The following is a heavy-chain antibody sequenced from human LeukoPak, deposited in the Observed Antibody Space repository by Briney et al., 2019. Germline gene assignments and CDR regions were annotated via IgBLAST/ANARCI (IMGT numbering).Heavy chain of an antibody. CDR2: IYYSGST. Sequence: SETLSLTCTVSGGSMSTYYWSWIRQPPGKGLEWIGYIYYSGSTNYNPSLKSRVTISVDTSKNQFSLKLSSVTAADTAVYYCARARHDILTGYHDAFDIWGQGTMVTVSS. CDR3: ARARHDILTGYHDAFDI. D-gene: IGHD3-9*01. J-gene: IGHJ3*02. CDR1: GGSMSTYY. V-gene: IGHV4-59*01.